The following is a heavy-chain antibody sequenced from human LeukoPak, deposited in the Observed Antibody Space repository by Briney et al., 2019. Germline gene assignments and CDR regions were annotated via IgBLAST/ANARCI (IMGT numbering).Heavy chain of an antibody. V-gene: IGHV3-64*01. J-gene: IGHJ4*02. CDR1: GVTFSSYA. Sequence: GGSLRLSCAASGVTFSSYAMHWVRQAPGKGLEYVSAISSNGGSTYYANSVKGRFTISRDNSENTLYLQMGSLRAEDMAVYYCARTRIYDFWSGYSDYWGQGTLVTVSS. CDR3: ARTRIYDFWSGYSDY. D-gene: IGHD3-3*01. CDR2: ISSNGGST.